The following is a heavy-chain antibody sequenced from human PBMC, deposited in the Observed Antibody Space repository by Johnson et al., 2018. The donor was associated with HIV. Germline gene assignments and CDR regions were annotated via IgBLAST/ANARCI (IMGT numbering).Heavy chain of an antibody. CDR3: ARDGSEECEPHFDI. Sequence: QMQLVESGGGVVQPGGSLRLSCAASGFTFTSYGMHWVRQAPGKGLEWVAFIRYDGSNKYYADSVKGRFTISRDNSKNTLYLQMNSLRAEDTAVYYCARDGSEECEPHFDIWGQGTMVTVSS. CDR2: IRYDGSNK. CDR1: GFTFTSYG. J-gene: IGHJ3*02. D-gene: IGHD1-14*01. V-gene: IGHV3-30*02.